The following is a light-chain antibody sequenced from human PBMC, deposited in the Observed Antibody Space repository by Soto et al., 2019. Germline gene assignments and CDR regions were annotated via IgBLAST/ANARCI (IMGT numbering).Light chain of an antibody. CDR1: QSISDT. CDR3: QQYNTYPET. V-gene: IGKV3-15*01. CDR2: GAS. J-gene: IGKJ1*01. Sequence: IVLTQSPGTLSLSPGERATLSCRASQSISDTLAWYQQKPGQAPRLLIHGASTRATGFPARFSGSGSGTEFTLTITSLKPDDFETYYCQQYNTYPETFGQGTKVDIK.